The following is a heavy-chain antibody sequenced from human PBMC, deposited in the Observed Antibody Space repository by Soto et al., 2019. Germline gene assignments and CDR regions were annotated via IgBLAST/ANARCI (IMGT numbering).Heavy chain of an antibody. D-gene: IGHD2-21*01. CDR2: TNPHVRTT. J-gene: IGHJ6*02. Sequence: GASVKVSCKASRDMFTYSFFHWVRQAPGQGLEWMGITNPHVRTTNYEQRFKGRVNMTWDTSASTVYMEVTSLRPEDTAVYYCARVQIVPGRDVMEVWGQGNRVTVSS. V-gene: IGHV1-46*01. CDR1: RDMFTYSF. CDR3: ARVQIVPGRDVMEV.